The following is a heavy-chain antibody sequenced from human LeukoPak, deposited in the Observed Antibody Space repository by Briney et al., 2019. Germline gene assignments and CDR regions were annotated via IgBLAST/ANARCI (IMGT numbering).Heavy chain of an antibody. D-gene: IGHD6-19*01. CDR2: IYYSGST. Sequence: PSETLSLTCAVYGGSFSGYYWSWIRQPPGKGLEWIGYIYYSGSTNYNPSLKSRVTISVDTSKNQFSLKLSSVTAADTAVYYCARDYSGQWLVSHDAFDIWGQGTMVTVSS. CDR3: ARDYSGQWLVSHDAFDI. J-gene: IGHJ3*02. V-gene: IGHV4-59*01. CDR1: GGSFSGYY.